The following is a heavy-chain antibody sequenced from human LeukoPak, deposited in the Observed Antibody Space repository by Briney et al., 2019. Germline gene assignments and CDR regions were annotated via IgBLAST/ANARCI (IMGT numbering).Heavy chain of an antibody. D-gene: IGHD5-12*01. CDR3: ARGLSNIDDSGYFRVNDAFDI. J-gene: IGHJ3*02. CDR1: GGSFSGSY. Sequence: SETLSLTCAVYGGSFSGSYWSWIRQPPGKGLEWIGEINDSENTNYNPSLKSRVTISIDTSKNQFSLTLTSVTAADTAVYFCARGLSNIDDSGYFRVNDAFDIWGQGILVTVSS. V-gene: IGHV4-34*01. CDR2: INDSENT.